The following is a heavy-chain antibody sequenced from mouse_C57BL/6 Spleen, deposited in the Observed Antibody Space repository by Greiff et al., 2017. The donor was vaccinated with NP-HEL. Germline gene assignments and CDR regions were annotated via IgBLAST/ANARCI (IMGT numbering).Heavy chain of an antibody. CDR2: ISSGSSTI. CDR3: ARYYDYDKNYAMDY. V-gene: IGHV5-17*01. CDR1: GFTFSDYG. D-gene: IGHD2-4*01. Sequence: EVQGVESGGGLVKPGGSLKLSCAASGFTFSDYGMHWVRQAPEKGLEWVAYISSGSSTIYYADTVNGRFTISRDNAKNTLFLQMTSLRSEDTAMYYCARYYDYDKNYAMDYWGQGTSVTVSS. J-gene: IGHJ4*01.